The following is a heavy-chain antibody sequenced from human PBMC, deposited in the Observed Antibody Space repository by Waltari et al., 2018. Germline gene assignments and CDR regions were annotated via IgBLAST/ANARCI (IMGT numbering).Heavy chain of an antibody. J-gene: IGHJ4*02. V-gene: IGHV3-23*01. CDR3: AKSPEYSSGWYLDY. CDR1: GFTFSSYA. Sequence: EVHLLESGGGLVQPGGSRRLPCAASGFTFSSYAMSWVRQGPGKGLEWVSSISGSGGSTYYADSVKGRFTISRDNSKKTLYLQMNSLRAEDTAIYYCAKSPEYSSGWYLDYWGQGTLVTVSS. D-gene: IGHD6-19*01. CDR2: ISGSGGST.